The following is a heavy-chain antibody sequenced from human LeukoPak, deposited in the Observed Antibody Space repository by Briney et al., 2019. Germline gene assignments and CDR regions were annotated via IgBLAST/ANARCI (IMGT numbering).Heavy chain of an antibody. V-gene: IGHV4-59*01. J-gene: IGHJ3*02. CDR3: ASHWGSRGAFDI. CDR1: GGSINSFY. CDR2: IYYSGST. D-gene: IGHD7-27*01. Sequence: SETLSLTCAVSGGSINSFYWSWIRQPPGKGLEWIGDIYYSGSTNYNPSLKSRVTISVDTSKHQFSLNLSSVTAADTAVYYCASHWGSRGAFDIWGQGTLVTVSS.